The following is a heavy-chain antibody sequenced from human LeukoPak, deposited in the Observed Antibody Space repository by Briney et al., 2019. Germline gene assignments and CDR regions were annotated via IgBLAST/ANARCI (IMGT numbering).Heavy chain of an antibody. CDR3: AKAQQLILH. CDR1: GFTFSRYS. J-gene: IGHJ4*02. V-gene: IGHV3-23*01. D-gene: IGHD6-13*01. Sequence: GGSLRLSCEASGFTFSRYSMSWVRQAPGKGLEWVSAISGSGGSTYYADSVKGRFTISRDNSKNTLYLQMNSLRAEDTAVYYCAKAQQLILHWGQGTLVTVSS. CDR2: ISGSGGST.